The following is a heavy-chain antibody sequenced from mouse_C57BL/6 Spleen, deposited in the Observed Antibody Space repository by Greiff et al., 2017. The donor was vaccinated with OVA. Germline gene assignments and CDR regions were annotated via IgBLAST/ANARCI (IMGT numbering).Heavy chain of an antibody. J-gene: IGHJ3*01. D-gene: IGHD2-3*01. Sequence: VQLQQSGAELVRPGPSVKVSCKASGYAFTNYLIEWVKQRPGQGLEWIGVINPGSGGTNYNEKFKGKATLTADKSSSTAYMQLSSLTSEDSAVYFCARSDGYSWFAYWGQGTLVTVSA. CDR2: INPGSGGT. CDR1: GYAFTNYL. CDR3: ARSDGYSWFAY. V-gene: IGHV1-54*01.